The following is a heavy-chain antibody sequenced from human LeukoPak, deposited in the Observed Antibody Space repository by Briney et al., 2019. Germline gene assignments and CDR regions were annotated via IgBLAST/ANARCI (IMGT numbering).Heavy chain of an antibody. CDR1: GGSISNYY. CDR2: IYYSGST. D-gene: IGHD6-13*01. V-gene: IGHV4-59*01. J-gene: IGHJ6*03. Sequence: SETLSLTCTVSGGSISNYYWSWIRQPPGKGLEWIGYIYYSGSTNYNPSLKSRVTISVDTSKNQFSLKLSSVTAADTAVYYCARGTSSWYYYNIGPYYYYYMDVWGKGTTVTISS. CDR3: ARGTSSWYYYNIGPYYYYYMDV.